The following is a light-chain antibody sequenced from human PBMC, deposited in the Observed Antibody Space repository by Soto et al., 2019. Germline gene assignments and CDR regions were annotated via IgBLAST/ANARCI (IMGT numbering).Light chain of an antibody. J-gene: IGKJ1*01. CDR1: QSISTH. CDR2: KAS. Sequence: DIQMTQSQSSLSRSVGDRFTITCRASQSISTHLSWYQQKPGKAPKLLIYKASTLKSGVPSRFSGSGSGTEFTLTISSLQPDDFATYYCQHYNSYSEAFGQGTKVDI. CDR3: QHYNSYSEA. V-gene: IGKV1-5*03.